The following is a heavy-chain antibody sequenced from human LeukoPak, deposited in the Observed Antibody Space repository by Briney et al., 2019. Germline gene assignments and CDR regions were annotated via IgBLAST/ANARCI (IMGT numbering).Heavy chain of an antibody. CDR1: GFIFTDYW. Sequence: GGSLRLSCAASGFIFTDYWMHWVRQAPGEGLEWVSVIHTGGTTHYTDSVKGRFTISKDNSNNTVYLQMNSVRVEDTAVYYCARVWFGYFFQWGQGALVTVSS. V-gene: IGHV3-53*01. CDR2: IHTGGTT. D-gene: IGHD3-10*01. CDR3: ARVWFGYFFQ. J-gene: IGHJ4*02.